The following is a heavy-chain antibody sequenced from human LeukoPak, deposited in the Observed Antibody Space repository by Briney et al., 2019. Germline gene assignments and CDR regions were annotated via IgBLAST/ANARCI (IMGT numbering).Heavy chain of an antibody. Sequence: SETLSLTCTVSGGSISSYYWSWIRQPAGKGLEWIGRIYTSGSTNYNPSLKSRVTMSVDTSKNQFSLKLSSVTAANTAVYYCARARGVCTNGVCYRAYYFDYWGQGTLVTVSS. J-gene: IGHJ4*02. D-gene: IGHD2-8*01. CDR2: IYTSGST. V-gene: IGHV4-4*07. CDR3: ARARGVCTNGVCYRAYYFDY. CDR1: GGSISSYY.